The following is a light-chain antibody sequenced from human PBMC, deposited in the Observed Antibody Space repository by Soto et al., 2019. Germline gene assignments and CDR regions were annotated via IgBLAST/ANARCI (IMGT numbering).Light chain of an antibody. CDR2: DAS. V-gene: IGKV3-11*01. Sequence: EIVLTQSPATLSLSPGERATLSCRASQSVSSYLAWYQQKPGQSPRLLIYDASSRATGIPARFSGSGSGTDFTLTISSLEPEDFAVYYCQQWKTWGGGPITFGQGTRLEIK. J-gene: IGKJ5*01. CDR3: QQWKTWGGGPIT. CDR1: QSVSSY.